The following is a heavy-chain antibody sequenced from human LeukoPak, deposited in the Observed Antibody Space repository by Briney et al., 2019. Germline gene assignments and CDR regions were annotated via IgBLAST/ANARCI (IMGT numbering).Heavy chain of an antibody. V-gene: IGHV4-34*01. Sequence: SSETLSLTCAVYGGSFSGYYWSWIRQPPGKGLEWIGEINHSGSTNYNPSLKSRVTISVDTSKNQFSLKLSSVTAADTAVYYCARHYPSSRGRWFDPWGQGTLVTVSS. CDR3: ARHYPSSRGRWFDP. CDR1: GGSFSGYY. CDR2: INHSGST. D-gene: IGHD3-10*01. J-gene: IGHJ5*02.